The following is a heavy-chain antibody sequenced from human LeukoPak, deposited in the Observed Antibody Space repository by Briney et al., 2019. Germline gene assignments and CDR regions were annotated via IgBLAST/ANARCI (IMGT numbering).Heavy chain of an antibody. Sequence: PSETLSLTCTVSGGSISSSSYYWGWIRQPPGKGLEWIGSIYYSGSTYYNPSLKSRVTISVDTSKNQFSLKLSSVTAADTAVYYCARDKYRSRAFDIWGQGTMVTVSS. D-gene: IGHD5-18*01. CDR2: IYYSGST. V-gene: IGHV4-39*02. J-gene: IGHJ3*02. CDR3: ARDKYRSRAFDI. CDR1: GGSISSSSYY.